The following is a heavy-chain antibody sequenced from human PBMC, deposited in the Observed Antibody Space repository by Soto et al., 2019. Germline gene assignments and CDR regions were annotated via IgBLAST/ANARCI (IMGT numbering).Heavy chain of an antibody. V-gene: IGHV4-59*01. Sequence: SETLSLTCTVSGGSISSYYWSWIRQPPGKGLEWIGYIYYSGSTNYNPSLKSRVTISVDTSKNQFSLKLSSVTAADTAVYYCARQEAGYTAMVDYWGQGTLVTVSS. CDR3: ARQEAGYTAMVDY. CDR1: GGSISSYY. D-gene: IGHD5-18*01. J-gene: IGHJ4*02. CDR2: IYYSGST.